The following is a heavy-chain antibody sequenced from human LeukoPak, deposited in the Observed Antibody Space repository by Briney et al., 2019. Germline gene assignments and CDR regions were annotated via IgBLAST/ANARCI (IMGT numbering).Heavy chain of an antibody. Sequence: GASVKVSCKASGYTFTSYYMHWVRQAPGQGLEWMGIINPSGGSTSYAQKFQGRVTITADKSTSTAYMELSSLRSEDTAVYYCAKDRKPGIAADRSFDYWGQGTLVTVSS. D-gene: IGHD6-13*01. CDR1: GYTFTSYY. CDR2: INPSGGST. J-gene: IGHJ4*02. CDR3: AKDRKPGIAADRSFDY. V-gene: IGHV1-46*01.